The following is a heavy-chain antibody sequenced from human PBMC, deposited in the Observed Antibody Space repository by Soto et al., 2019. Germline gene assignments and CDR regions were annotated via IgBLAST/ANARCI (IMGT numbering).Heavy chain of an antibody. Sequence: GASVKVSCKASGYTFTSYGISWVRQAPGQGLEWMGWISAYNGNTNYAQKLQGRVTMTTDTSTSTAYMELRSLRSDDTAVYYCARVPIVVLPVHYYFDYWGQGTLVTVSS. D-gene: IGHD2-2*01. CDR3: ARVPIVVLPVHYYFDY. CDR1: GYTFTSYG. CDR2: ISAYNGNT. V-gene: IGHV1-18*01. J-gene: IGHJ4*02.